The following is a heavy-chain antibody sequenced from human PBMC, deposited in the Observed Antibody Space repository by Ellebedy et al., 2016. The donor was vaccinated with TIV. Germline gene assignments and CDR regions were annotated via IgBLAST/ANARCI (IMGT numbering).Heavy chain of an antibody. V-gene: IGHV3-30*18. D-gene: IGHD1-26*01. CDR3: VKDLWGIGATSCGMDV. CDR1: GFIFSSYA. J-gene: IGHJ6*01. Sequence: PGGSLRLSCEGSGFIFSSYAIHWVRQAPGKGLEWVAVISYDEGKEQYADSVKGRFTISRDNSKSTLYLQMNGLRAEDTARYYCVKDLWGIGATSCGMDVWGQGTTVTVSS. CDR2: ISYDEGKE.